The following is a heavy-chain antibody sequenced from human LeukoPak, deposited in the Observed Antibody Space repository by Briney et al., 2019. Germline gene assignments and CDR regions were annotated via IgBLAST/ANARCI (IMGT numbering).Heavy chain of an antibody. CDR1: GGSISSSSYY. J-gene: IGHJ4*01. CDR2: IYYSGST. D-gene: IGHD2-8*01. Sequence: SETLSLTCTVSGGSISSSSYYWGWIRQPPGKGLEWIGSIYYSGSTYYNPSLKSRVTISVDTSKNQFSLKLSSVTAADTAVYYCARDPKVLYRFDYWGQGTLVTVSS. CDR3: ARDPKVLYRFDY. V-gene: IGHV4-39*07.